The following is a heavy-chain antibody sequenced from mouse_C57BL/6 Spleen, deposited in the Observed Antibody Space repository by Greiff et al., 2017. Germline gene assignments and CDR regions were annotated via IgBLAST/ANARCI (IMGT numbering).Heavy chain of an antibody. CDR2: IYPGSGNS. V-gene: IGHV1-76*01. D-gene: IGHD4-1*01. J-gene: IGHJ4*01. Sequence: QVQLQQSGAELVRPGASVKLSCKASGYTFTDYYINWVKQRPGQGLEWIARIYPGSGNSKHNETFKGKATLTAAKSSSTAYMQLSILTSEYSAVEFCASGTNYASDYWGQGTSVTVSS. CDR3: ASGTNYASDY. CDR1: GYTFTDYY.